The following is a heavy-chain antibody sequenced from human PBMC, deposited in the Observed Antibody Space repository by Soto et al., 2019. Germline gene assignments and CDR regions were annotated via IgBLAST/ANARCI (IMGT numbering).Heavy chain of an antibody. CDR3: ARENLAGLAPYSSGWSNAFDI. CDR1: GFTFDDYG. D-gene: IGHD6-19*01. J-gene: IGHJ3*02. CDR2: INWNGGST. V-gene: IGHV3-20*01. Sequence: GGSLRLSCAASGFTFDDYGMSWVRQAPGKGLEWVSGINWNGGSTGYADSVKGRFTISRDNAKNSLYLQMNSLRAEDTALYHCARENLAGLAPYSSGWSNAFDIWGQGTMVTVSS.